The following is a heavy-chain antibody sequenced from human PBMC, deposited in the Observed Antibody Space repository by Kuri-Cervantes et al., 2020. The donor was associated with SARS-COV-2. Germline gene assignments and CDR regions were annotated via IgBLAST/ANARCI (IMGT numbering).Heavy chain of an antibody. CDR3: GSCLLPHY. J-gene: IGHJ4*02. CDR2: IWYDEDNK. V-gene: IGHV3-33*01. D-gene: IGHD3-22*01. CDR1: GFTFSTYA. Sequence: SLKISCAASGFTFSTYAMHWVRQAPGKGLECVAFIWYDEDNKYYADSVKGRFTISRDNSKNTLYLQMNTLRAEDTAVYYCGSCLLPHYWGQGTLVTVSS.